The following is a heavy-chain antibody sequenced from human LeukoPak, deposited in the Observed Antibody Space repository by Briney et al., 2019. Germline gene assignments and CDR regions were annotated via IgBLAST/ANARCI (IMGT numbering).Heavy chain of an antibody. D-gene: IGHD2-2*02. CDR2: ISSSADRI. J-gene: IGHJ4*02. CDR3: ARANPTIPIFYFDF. V-gene: IGHV3-48*01. CDR1: GFTFRSHG. Sequence: PGGSLRLSCVGFGFTFRSHGMSWVRQAPGKGPEWILYISSSADRIYYADSVRGRLAISRDNDRNSLFLDMNTLRAEDTAVYYCARANPTIPIFYFDFWGRGTLVTVSS.